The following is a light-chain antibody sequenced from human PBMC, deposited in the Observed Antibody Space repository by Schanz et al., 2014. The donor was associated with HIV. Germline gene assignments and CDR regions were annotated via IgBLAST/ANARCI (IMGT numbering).Light chain of an antibody. J-gene: IGLJ2*01. CDR2: KDS. Sequence: SSELTQPSSVSVSPGQTARITCSGDVLAKKYARWFQQKPGQAPVMVIYKDSERPSGVPDRFSGSKSGTSASLAISGLQSEDEGDYYCAAWDVSLNGPVFGGGTKVTVL. CDR3: AAWDVSLNGPV. CDR1: VLAKKY. V-gene: IGLV3-27*01.